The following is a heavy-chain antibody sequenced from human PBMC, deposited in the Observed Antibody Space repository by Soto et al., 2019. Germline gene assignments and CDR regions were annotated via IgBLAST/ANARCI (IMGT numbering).Heavy chain of an antibody. J-gene: IGHJ6*02. CDR2: IYYSGET. Sequence: QVQLQESGPGLVKPSETLSLTCTVSGDSISRYYWSWIRLSPGKGLEWIGYIYYSGETNYNPSVKRRVTISVDRTKNQFSLKLSSVTAADTAVYYCARDHGGEFLKGSGMDVWGQGTTVTVSS. CDR3: ARDHGGEFLKGSGMDV. CDR1: GDSISRYY. V-gene: IGHV4-59*01. D-gene: IGHD3-10*01.